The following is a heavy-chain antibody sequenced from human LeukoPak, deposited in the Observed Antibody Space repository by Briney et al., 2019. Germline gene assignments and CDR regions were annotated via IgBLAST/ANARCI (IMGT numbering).Heavy chain of an antibody. Sequence: RTGGSLRLSCAASGFTFSSYSMNWVRQAPGKGLEWVSSISSSSSYIYYADSVKGRFTISRDNAKNSLYLQMNSLRAEDTAVYYCARASSSLYDAFDIWGQGTMVTVSS. D-gene: IGHD6-6*01. CDR2: ISSSSSYI. CDR3: ARASSSLYDAFDI. J-gene: IGHJ3*02. V-gene: IGHV3-21*01. CDR1: GFTFSSYS.